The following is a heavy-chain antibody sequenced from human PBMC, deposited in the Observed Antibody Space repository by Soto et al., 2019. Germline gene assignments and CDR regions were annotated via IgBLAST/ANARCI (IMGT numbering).Heavy chain of an antibody. J-gene: IGHJ5*02. V-gene: IGHV4-34*01. D-gene: IGHD2-15*01. Sequence: PSETLSLTCAVYGGSFSGYYWSWIRQPPGKGLEWIGEINHSGSTNYNPSLKSRVTISVDTSKNQFSLKLSSVTAADTAVYYCAREVRVVAAQTIDVWGQGTLVTVSS. CDR3: AREVRVVAAQTIDV. CDR2: INHSGST. CDR1: GGSFSGYY.